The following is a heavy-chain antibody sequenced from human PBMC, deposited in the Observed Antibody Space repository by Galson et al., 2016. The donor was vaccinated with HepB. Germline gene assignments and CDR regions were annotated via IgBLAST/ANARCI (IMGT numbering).Heavy chain of an antibody. CDR3: ARDLGNAYGIYYYYYMDV. CDR2: ISYPGTSQ. D-gene: IGHD3-10*01. J-gene: IGHJ6*03. CDR1: GFTFSRYG. Sequence: SLRLSCAASGFTFSRYGMHWVRQAPGKGLEWVAVISYPGTSQYYADSVKGRFTISRDNAKNSVSLQMNNLRVEDTAVYYCARDLGNAYGIYYYYYMDVWGKGTTVTVAS. V-gene: IGHV3-30*03.